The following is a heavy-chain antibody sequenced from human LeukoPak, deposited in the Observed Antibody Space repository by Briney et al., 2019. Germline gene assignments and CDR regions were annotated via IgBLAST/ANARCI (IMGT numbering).Heavy chain of an antibody. Sequence: ASVKVSCKASGYTFTAYYVYWVRQAPGQGLEWMGWINPNSGDTSSAQKFQGRVTMTRDTSISTVYMELSSLRSDDTAVYYCARDYIDPGNYTPLGYWGQGTLVTVSS. CDR2: INPNSGDT. V-gene: IGHV1-2*02. J-gene: IGHJ4*02. CDR1: GYTFTAYY. CDR3: ARDYIDPGNYTPLGY. D-gene: IGHD1-7*01.